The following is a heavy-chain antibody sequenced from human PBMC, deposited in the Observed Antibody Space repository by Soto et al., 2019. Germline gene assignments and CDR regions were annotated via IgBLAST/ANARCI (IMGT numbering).Heavy chain of an antibody. CDR3: AKEAAPKSGRQFDH. V-gene: IGHV3-30*18. CDR2: VSYDGKVK. Sequence: QVQLVESGGGVVQPGRSLRLSCAASGFTFSDYGMQWVRQTPGKGLEWVAVVSYDGKVKYYADSVKGRFTVSRDKSKSTLDLQMDSLRPEDMGVYYCAKEAAPKSGRQFDHWGQGTLVTVSS. CDR1: GFTFSDYG. J-gene: IGHJ4*02. D-gene: IGHD6-13*01.